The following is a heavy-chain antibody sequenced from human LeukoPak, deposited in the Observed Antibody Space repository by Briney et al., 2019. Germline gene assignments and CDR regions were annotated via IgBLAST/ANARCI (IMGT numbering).Heavy chain of an antibody. V-gene: IGHV3-30*04. CDR3: ARSTSIWYWFDY. CDR1: GFTFSSYA. J-gene: IGHJ4*02. CDR2: ISYDGSNK. Sequence: PGGSLRLSCAASGFTFSSYAMHWVRQTPGKGLEWVAVISYDGSNKYYADSVKGRFTISRDNSKNTLYLQMNSLRAEDTAVYYCARSTSIWYWFDYWGQGTLVTVSS. D-gene: IGHD6-13*01.